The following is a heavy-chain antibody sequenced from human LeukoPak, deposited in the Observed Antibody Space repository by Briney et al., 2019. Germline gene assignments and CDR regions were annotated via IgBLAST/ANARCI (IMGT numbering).Heavy chain of an antibody. CDR3: AKRDDSSAYYFYYYYGMDV. J-gene: IGHJ6*02. CDR2: INDSGST. Sequence: SETLSLTCAVYGGSFSNHCWIWIRQPPGKGLEWIGEINDSGSTNYNPSLKSRVTISVDTSENQFSLKLSSVSAADTAVYYCAKRDDSSAYYFYYYYGMDVWGQGTTVTVSS. CDR1: GGSFSNHC. D-gene: IGHD3-22*01. V-gene: IGHV4-34*01.